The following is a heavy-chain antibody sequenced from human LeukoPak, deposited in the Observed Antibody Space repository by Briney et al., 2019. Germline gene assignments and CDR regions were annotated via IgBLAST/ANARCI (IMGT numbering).Heavy chain of an antibody. V-gene: IGHV1-2*02. CDR2: INPRTGAT. D-gene: IGHD3-9*01. CDR1: AYTFTDYY. Sequence: ASVKVSCKASAYTFTDYYMHWVRQAPGQGLEWMGWINPRTGATKYAQKFQGRVTMTRDTSISTAYMDLSRLRSDDTAVYYCARDQAHYDILTGYWNDAFDIWGQGTMVTVSS. J-gene: IGHJ3*02. CDR3: ARDQAHYDILTGYWNDAFDI.